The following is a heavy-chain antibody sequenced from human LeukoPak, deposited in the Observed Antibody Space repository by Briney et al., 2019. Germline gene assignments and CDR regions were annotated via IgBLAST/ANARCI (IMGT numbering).Heavy chain of an antibody. D-gene: IGHD3-10*01. CDR3: AKSGGVLLWFGERRYDALFDY. V-gene: IGHV4-30-2*01. CDR1: GGSISSGGYS. Sequence: SETLSLTCAVSGGSISSGGYSWSWIRQPPGKGLEWIGYIYHSGSTYYNPSLKSRVTISVDRSKNQFSLKLSSVTAADTAVYYCAKSGGVLLWFGERRYDALFDYWGQGTLVTVSS. J-gene: IGHJ4*02. CDR2: IYHSGST.